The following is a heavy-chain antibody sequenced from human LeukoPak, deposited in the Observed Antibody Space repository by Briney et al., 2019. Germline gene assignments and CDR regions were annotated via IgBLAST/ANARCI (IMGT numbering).Heavy chain of an antibody. V-gene: IGHV3-21*04. J-gene: IGHJ4*02. CDR2: ISSTSSFI. D-gene: IGHD4-17*01. Sequence: GGSLRLSCAASGFSFDSYSMNWVRQAPGQGLEWVSSISSTSSFIYYAASVKGRFTISRDNGRNSLFLQMNSLRAEDTAVYYCAKTLHYGHYGKFDYWGQGTLVTVSS. CDR1: GFSFDSYS. CDR3: AKTLHYGHYGKFDY.